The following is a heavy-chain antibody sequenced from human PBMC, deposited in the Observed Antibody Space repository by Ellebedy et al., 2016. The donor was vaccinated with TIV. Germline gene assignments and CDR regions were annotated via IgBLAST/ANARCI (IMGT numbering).Heavy chain of an antibody. D-gene: IGHD2/OR15-2a*01. CDR2: ITSDGTIT. J-gene: IGHJ5*02. CDR3: SRGNKTFNP. Sequence: GESLKISXAASGLTLSDYWMHWVRQVPGKGLVWVSRITSDGTITNYADSVKGRFTISRDNAKNTLYLQLNSLRAEDTAVYYCSRGNKTFNPWGQGTLVTVSS. CDR1: GLTLSDYW. V-gene: IGHV3-74*01.